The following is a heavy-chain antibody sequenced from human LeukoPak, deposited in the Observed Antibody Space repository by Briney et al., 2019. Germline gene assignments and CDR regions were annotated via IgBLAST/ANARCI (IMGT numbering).Heavy chain of an antibody. D-gene: IGHD6-19*01. CDR2: TFYRSKWYH. V-gene: IGHV6-1*01. J-gene: IGHJ4*02. Sequence: GRTFYRSKWYHDYAFSVTSRITIDSDTSKNQFSLQLNFVTPEDTAMYYCARGGSSGWPFDYWGQGTLVTISS. CDR3: ARGGSSGWPFDY.